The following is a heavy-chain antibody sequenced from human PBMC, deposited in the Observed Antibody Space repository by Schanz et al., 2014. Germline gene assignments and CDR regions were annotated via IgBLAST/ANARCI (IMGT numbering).Heavy chain of an antibody. CDR3: ARGTDWSLHY. V-gene: IGHV3-48*01. CDR2: ISSSGTTI. Sequence: QLVGSGGGLIQPGGSLRLSCTASGFAFSSYSMNWVRQAPGKGLEWVSYISSSGTTIYYADSVKGRFTISRDNAKNSLFLQMNSLRVEDTAVYYCARGTDWSLHYWGQGALVTVSS. CDR1: GFAFSSYS. D-gene: IGHD1-1*01. J-gene: IGHJ4*02.